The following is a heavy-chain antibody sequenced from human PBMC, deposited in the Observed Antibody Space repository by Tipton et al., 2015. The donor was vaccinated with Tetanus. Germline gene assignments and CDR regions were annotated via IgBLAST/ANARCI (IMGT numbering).Heavy chain of an antibody. CDR1: GFTFEHHA. Sequence: RSLRLSCATSGFTFEHHAMYWVRQAPGKGLEWVSRISWNSATISYADSLKGRFTISRDNAKSSLYLQMNSLRPEDTALYYCARGIAVAGTNWFDPWGQGTLVIVSS. V-gene: IGHV3-9*01. J-gene: IGHJ5*02. CDR3: ARGIAVAGTNWFDP. D-gene: IGHD6-19*01. CDR2: ISWNSATI.